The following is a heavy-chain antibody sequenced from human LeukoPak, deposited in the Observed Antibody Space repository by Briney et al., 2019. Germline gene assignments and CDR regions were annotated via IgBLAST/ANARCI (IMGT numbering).Heavy chain of an antibody. CDR1: GGSISSGDYY. J-gene: IGHJ4*02. Sequence: SQTLSLTCTVSGGSISSGDYYWSWIRQPPGKGLELIGYIYYSGSTYYNPSLKSRVTISVDTSKNQFSLKLSSVTAADTAVYYCAREGFTMVRGAFDYWGQGTLATVSS. CDR3: AREGFTMVRGAFDY. D-gene: IGHD3-10*01. CDR2: IYYSGST. V-gene: IGHV4-30-4*01.